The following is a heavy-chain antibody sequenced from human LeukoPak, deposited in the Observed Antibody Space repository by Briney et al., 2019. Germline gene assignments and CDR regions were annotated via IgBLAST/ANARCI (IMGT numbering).Heavy chain of an antibody. V-gene: IGHV1-2*02. CDR2: INPNSSNT. J-gene: IGHJ5*01. CDR3: ARGPFRKVDTTMVASRFDL. D-gene: IGHD5-18*01. CDR1: GYTFTGYY. Sequence: GSLKVSCAASGYTFTGYYIHWMRQAPGQGLEWMAFINPNSSNTNYAEKIQGRVTMTSEMSISIVYMELSRLKSDDTAVYYCARGPFRKVDTTMVASRFDLWGKGTRVTVSS.